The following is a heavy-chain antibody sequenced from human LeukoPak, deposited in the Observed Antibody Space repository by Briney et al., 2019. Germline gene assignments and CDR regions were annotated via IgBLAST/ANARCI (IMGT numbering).Heavy chain of an antibody. V-gene: IGHV3-53*01. J-gene: IGHJ6*02. Sequence: GGSLRLSCAAAEFSVSSNYMTWVRQAPGKGLECVSVIYSGGNTDYADSVKGRFTISRDNSRNTSYLQMNSLRTEDTALYYCTRATDPSKGMDVWGQGTTVTVSS. CDR3: TRATDPSKGMDV. D-gene: IGHD4-11*01. CDR1: EFSVSSNY. CDR2: IYSGGNT.